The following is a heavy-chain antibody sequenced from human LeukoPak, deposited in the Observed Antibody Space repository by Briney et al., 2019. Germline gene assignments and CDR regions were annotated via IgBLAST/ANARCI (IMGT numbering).Heavy chain of an antibody. Sequence: PSETLSLTCTVSGGSISSYYWSWIRQPAGKGLEWIGRIYTSGSTNYNPSLKSRVTMSVDTSKNQFSLKLSSVTAADTAVYYCARGDQLAKGDPFDYWGQGTLVTVSS. CDR2: IYTSGST. CDR1: GGSISSYY. J-gene: IGHJ4*02. CDR3: ARGDQLAKGDPFDY. D-gene: IGHD2-2*01. V-gene: IGHV4-4*07.